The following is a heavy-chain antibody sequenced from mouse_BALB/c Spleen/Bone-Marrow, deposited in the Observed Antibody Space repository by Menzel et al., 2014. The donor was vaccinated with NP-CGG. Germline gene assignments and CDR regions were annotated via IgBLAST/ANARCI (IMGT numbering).Heavy chain of an antibody. D-gene: IGHD2-14*01. Sequence: EVQGVESGGGLVKPGGSLKLSCAASGSTFSVYYMYWVRQTPEKRLEWVATISDAGSYTYYPDSVKGRFTIFRDNAKNNLYLQMISLKSEDTAMYYCARDGDYRYAWFAYWGQGTLVTVST. CDR3: ARDGDYRYAWFAY. J-gene: IGHJ3*01. CDR2: ISDAGSYT. CDR1: GSTFSVYY. V-gene: IGHV5-4*02.